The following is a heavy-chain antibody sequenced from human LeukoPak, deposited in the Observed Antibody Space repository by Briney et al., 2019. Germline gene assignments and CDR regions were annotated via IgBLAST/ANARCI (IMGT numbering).Heavy chain of an antibody. CDR1: GFTFSSYA. CDR2: ISYDGSNK. CDR3: FSYSSGWYETRFDY. J-gene: IGHJ4*02. Sequence: GGSLRLSCAASGFTFSSYAMHWVRQAPGKGLEWVAVISYDGSNKYYADSVKGRFTISRDNSKNTLYLQMNSLRAEDTAVYYCFSYSSGWYETRFDYWGQGTLVTVSS. V-gene: IGHV3-30-3*01. D-gene: IGHD6-19*01.